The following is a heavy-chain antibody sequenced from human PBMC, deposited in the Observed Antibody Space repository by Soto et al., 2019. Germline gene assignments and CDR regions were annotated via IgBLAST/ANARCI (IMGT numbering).Heavy chain of an antibody. D-gene: IGHD6-19*01. CDR1: GFTFSDYG. V-gene: IGHV3-33*01. Sequence: QVQLVESGGGVVQPGRSLRLSCAASGFTFSDYGMHWVRQAPGKGLEWVALIWPDGNNKYYADSVKGRFTISRDNSKNTLYLQLNSLGADDAAIYYCARDDSAPQWPTFDSWGQRTLVTVSS. J-gene: IGHJ4*02. CDR3: ARDDSAPQWPTFDS. CDR2: IWPDGNNK.